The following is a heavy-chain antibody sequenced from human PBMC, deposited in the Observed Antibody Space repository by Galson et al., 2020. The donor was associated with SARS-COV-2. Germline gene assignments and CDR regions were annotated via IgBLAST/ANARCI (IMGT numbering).Heavy chain of an antibody. CDR3: AREAFPQGADTALVSFFGMSVTTQKGFDY. CDR1: GFTFSTYS. D-gene: IGHD5-18*01. CDR2: ISNDGSNK. Sequence: GGSMILSCAASGFTFSTYSMHWVRQAPGRGLEWVAVISNDGSNKYYADSVKGRFTISRDNSKNTLFLQVNSLRAEDTAVYYCAREAFPQGADTALVSFFGMSVTTQKGFDYWCRGSLVTVSS. V-gene: IGHV3-30-3*01. J-gene: IGHJ4*01.